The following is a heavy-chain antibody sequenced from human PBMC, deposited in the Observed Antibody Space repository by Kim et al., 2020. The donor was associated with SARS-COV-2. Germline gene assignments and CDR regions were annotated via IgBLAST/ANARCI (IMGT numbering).Heavy chain of an antibody. CDR3: ARQVWFGELVVRNEFDS. CDR1: GFSLTTRGVG. V-gene: IGHV2-5*02. Sequence: SGPTLVKATQTLTLTCTFSGFSLTTRGVGVGWIRQPPGKALEWLALIYWDDDKRYSPSLRSRLTITKDTSRNQVVLTVTDMDPVDTATYYCARQVWFGELVVRNEFDSWGQGTLVTVSS. D-gene: IGHD3-10*01. J-gene: IGHJ4*02. CDR2: IYWDDDK.